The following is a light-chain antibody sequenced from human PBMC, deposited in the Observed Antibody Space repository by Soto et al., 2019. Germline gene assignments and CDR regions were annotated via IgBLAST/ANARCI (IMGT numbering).Light chain of an antibody. CDR3: SSYTSSSTLYV. Sequence: SVLTHPRSVTGSPGQSVTISCTETSSDVGSYNRVSWYQQPPGTAPKLMIYEVSNRPSGVPDRFSGSKSGNTASLTISGHQAEDEADYYCSSYTSSSTLYVFGTGTKVTVL. J-gene: IGLJ1*01. CDR2: EVS. V-gene: IGLV2-18*02. CDR1: SSDVGSYNR.